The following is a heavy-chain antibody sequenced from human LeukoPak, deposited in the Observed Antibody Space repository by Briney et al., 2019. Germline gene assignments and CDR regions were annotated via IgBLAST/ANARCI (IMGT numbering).Heavy chain of an antibody. CDR2: ITPILGIA. V-gene: IGHV1-69*02. J-gene: IGHJ4*02. CDR3: ARALRGGDYSADY. Sequence: SVKVSCKASGGTFSSYTISWVRQAPGQGLEWMGRITPILGIANYAQRFQDRVTITADKSTTTVYMELSSLTSDDTAVYYCARALRGGDYSADYWGQGTLVTVSS. CDR1: GGTFSSYT. D-gene: IGHD2-15*01.